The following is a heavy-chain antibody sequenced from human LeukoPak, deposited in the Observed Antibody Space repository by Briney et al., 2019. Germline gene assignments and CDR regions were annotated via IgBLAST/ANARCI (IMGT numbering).Heavy chain of an antibody. J-gene: IGHJ5*02. CDR3: ARDHGGGAFDP. Sequence: SETLSLTCTVSGGSISSYYWSWIRQLPGKGLEWIGYIYYSGSTNYNPSLKSRVTISVDTSKNQFSLKLSSVTAADTAVYYCARDHGGGAFDPWGQGTLVTVFS. CDR2: IYYSGST. CDR1: GGSISSYY. D-gene: IGHD3-16*01. V-gene: IGHV4-59*01.